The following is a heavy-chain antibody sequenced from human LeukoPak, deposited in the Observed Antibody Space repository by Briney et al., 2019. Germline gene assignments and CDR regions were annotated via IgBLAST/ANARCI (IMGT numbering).Heavy chain of an antibody. J-gene: IGHJ4*02. Sequence: SETLSLTCTVSGGSISSYYWSWIRQPPGKGLEWIGYIYYSGSTNYNPSLKSRATISVDTSKNQFSLKLSSVTAADTAVYYCARLNSLTAVDTAMAILDYWGQGTLVTVSS. D-gene: IGHD5-18*01. CDR1: GGSISSYY. CDR3: ARLNSLTAVDTAMAILDY. V-gene: IGHV4-59*08. CDR2: IYYSGST.